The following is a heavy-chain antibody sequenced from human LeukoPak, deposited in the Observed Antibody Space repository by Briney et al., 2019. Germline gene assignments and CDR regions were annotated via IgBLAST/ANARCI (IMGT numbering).Heavy chain of an antibody. J-gene: IGHJ4*02. CDR2: INHRGST. D-gene: IGHD6-19*01. V-gene: IGHV4-34*01. CDR1: GGSFSGYY. CDR3: ARAGAVAGTNRSFDY. Sequence: SETLSLTCVVYGGSFSGYYWRWIRQPPGKGLEWIGEINHRGSTNYNPSLKSRVTISVDTSKNQFSLKLSSVTAADTAVYYCARAGAVAGTNRSFDYWGQGTLVTVSS.